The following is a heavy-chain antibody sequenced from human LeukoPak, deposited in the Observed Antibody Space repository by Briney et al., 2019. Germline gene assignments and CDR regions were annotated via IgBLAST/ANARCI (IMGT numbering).Heavy chain of an antibody. CDR2: IRHDGSYK. CDR3: AKDRITGTTAFDY. Sequence: HSGGSLRLSCVVSGFTFTSYGVHWVRQAPGKGLEWVAFIRHDGSYKDYADSVKGRFTISRDNSKNTLYLQMNSLRAEDTAVYYCAKDRITGTTAFDYWGQGTLVTVSS. CDR1: GFTFTSYG. D-gene: IGHD1-20*01. J-gene: IGHJ4*02. V-gene: IGHV3-30*02.